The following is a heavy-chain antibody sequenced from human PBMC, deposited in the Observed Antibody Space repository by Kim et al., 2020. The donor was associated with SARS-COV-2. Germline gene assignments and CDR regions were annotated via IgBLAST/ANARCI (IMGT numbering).Heavy chain of an antibody. CDR3: ARVVVAAVTYFDY. J-gene: IGHJ4*02. V-gene: IGHV4-34*04. D-gene: IGHD2-2*01. Sequence: NPSLKSRATRSVDTSKTQCSLKLSSVTAADTAVYYCARVVVAAVTYFDYWGQGTLVTVSS.